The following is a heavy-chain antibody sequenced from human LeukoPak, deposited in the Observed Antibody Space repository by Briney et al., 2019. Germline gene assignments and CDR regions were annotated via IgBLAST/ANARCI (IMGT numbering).Heavy chain of an antibody. D-gene: IGHD3-10*01. CDR1: GFTFSSYA. V-gene: IGHV3-30-3*01. Sequence: GGSLRLSCAASGFTFSSYAMHWVRQAPGKGLEWVAVISYDGSNKYYADSVKGRFTISRDNSKNTLYLQMNSLRAEDTAVYYCARDAKGSFGELSTVYYYYYGMDVWGQGTTVTVSS. J-gene: IGHJ6*02. CDR3: ARDAKGSFGELSTVYYYYYGMDV. CDR2: ISYDGSNK.